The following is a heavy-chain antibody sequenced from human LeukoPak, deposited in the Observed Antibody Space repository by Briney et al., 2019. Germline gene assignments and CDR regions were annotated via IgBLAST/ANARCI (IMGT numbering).Heavy chain of an antibody. CDR2: IKDDGSEK. J-gene: IGHJ4*02. CDR1: GFTFSSYW. D-gene: IGHD3-10*01. Sequence: GGSLRLSCAASGFTFSSYWMSWVRQAPGKGLEWVANIKDDGSEKKYVDSVKGRFTLSRDNAKNSLYLHISTLRDGDTAVYYCATSVPGFGESLNYWGQGTLVTVSS. V-gene: IGHV3-7*01. CDR3: ATSVPGFGESLNY.